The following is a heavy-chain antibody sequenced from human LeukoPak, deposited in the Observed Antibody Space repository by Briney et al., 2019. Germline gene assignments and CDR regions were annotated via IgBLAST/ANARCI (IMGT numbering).Heavy chain of an antibody. J-gene: IGHJ5*02. Sequence: PGGSLRLSCPASGFTFSSYWMHWVRQAPGKGLVWASRINSDGSSTSYADSVKGRFTISRDNAKNTLYLQMNSLRAEDTAVYYCAKEPPYWYGSGSYLLNWFDPWGQGTLVTVSS. CDR3: AKEPPYWYGSGSYLLNWFDP. D-gene: IGHD3-10*01. CDR2: INSDGSST. CDR1: GFTFSSYW. V-gene: IGHV3-74*01.